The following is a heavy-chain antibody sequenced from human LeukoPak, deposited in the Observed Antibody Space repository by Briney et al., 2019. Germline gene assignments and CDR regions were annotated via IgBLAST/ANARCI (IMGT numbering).Heavy chain of an antibody. J-gene: IGHJ3*02. CDR1: GFTFSSYG. Sequence: GGSLRLSCAASGFTFSSYGMHWVRQAPGKGLEWVALIWYDGSNKYYADSVKGRFAISRDNSKNTLYLQMNSLRDEDTAVYYCARDLHYAFDIWGQGTMVTASS. V-gene: IGHV3-33*01. CDR2: IWYDGSNK. CDR3: ARDLHYAFDI. D-gene: IGHD3-10*01.